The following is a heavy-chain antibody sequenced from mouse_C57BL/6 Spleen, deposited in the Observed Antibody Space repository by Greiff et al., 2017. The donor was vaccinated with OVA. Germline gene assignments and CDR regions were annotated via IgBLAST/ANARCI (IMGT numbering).Heavy chain of an antibody. V-gene: IGHV6-3*01. J-gene: IGHJ3*01. CDR2: IRLKSDNYAT. D-gene: IGHD2-4*01. CDR3: TVDYGGFAY. Sequence: EVQLVESGGGLVQPGGSMKLSCVASGFTFSNYWMNWVRQSPEKGLEWVAQIRLKSDNYATHYAESVKGRFTISRDDSKSSVYLQMNNLRAEDTGIYYCTVDYGGFAYWGQGTLVTVSA. CDR1: GFTFSNYW.